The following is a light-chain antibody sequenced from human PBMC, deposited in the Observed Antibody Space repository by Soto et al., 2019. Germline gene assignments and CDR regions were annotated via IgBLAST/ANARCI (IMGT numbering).Light chain of an antibody. CDR2: GAS. J-gene: IGKJ4*01. CDR3: QQYGSSPLT. CDR1: QSVSSSY. Sequence: EMVLTQSPGTLSLSPGERATLWCMASQSVSSSYLAWYQQKPGQAPRLLIYGASSRVTGIPDRFSGSGSGTDFTLTISRLEPEDFAVYYCQQYGSSPLTFGGGTKVDI. V-gene: IGKV3-20*01.